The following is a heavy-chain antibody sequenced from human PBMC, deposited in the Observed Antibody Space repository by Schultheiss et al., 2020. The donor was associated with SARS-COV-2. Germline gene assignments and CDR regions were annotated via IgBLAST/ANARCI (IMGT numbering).Heavy chain of an antibody. CDR3: TTSYYDFWSGYYYAPLYMDV. Sequence: GGSLRLSCAASGFTFSSYAMSWVRQAPGKGLEWVGRIKSKTDGGTTDYAAPVKGRFTISRDDSKNTLYLQMNSLKTEDTAVYYCTTSYYDFWSGYYYAPLYMDVWGKGTTVTVSS. V-gene: IGHV3-15*01. D-gene: IGHD3-3*01. CDR1: GFTFSSYA. CDR2: IKSKTDGGTT. J-gene: IGHJ6*03.